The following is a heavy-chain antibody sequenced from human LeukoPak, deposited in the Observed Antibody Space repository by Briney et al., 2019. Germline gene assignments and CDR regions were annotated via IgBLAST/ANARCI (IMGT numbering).Heavy chain of an antibody. V-gene: IGHV1-2*02. Sequence: ASVKVSCKASGYTFTGYYMHWVRQAPGQGLEWMGWINPNSGGINYAQKFQGRVTMTRDTSISTAYMELSRLRSDDTAVYYCARVGDSSGWFRSYYYMDVWGKGTTVTISS. CDR3: ARVGDSSGWFRSYYYMDV. CDR2: INPNSGGI. D-gene: IGHD6-19*01. CDR1: GYTFTGYY. J-gene: IGHJ6*03.